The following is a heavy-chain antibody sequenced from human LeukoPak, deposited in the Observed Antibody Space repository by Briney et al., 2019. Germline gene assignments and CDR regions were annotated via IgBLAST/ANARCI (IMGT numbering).Heavy chain of an antibody. CDR2: IYHSGST. V-gene: IGHV4-38-2*02. Sequence: SETLSLTCTVSGYSISSGYYWGWIRQPPGKGLEWIGSIYHSGSTYYNPSLKSRVTISVDTSKNQFSLKLSSVTAADTAVYYCARSGSYRHFDCWGQGTLVTVSS. CDR1: GYSISSGYY. J-gene: IGHJ4*02. D-gene: IGHD1-26*01. CDR3: ARSGSYRHFDC.